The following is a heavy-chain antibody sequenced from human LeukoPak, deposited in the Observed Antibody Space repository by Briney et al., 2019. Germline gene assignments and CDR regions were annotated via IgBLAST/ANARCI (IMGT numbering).Heavy chain of an antibody. V-gene: IGHV4-30-4*08. CDR2: IYYSGST. CDR1: GGSISSGDYY. J-gene: IGHJ4*02. Sequence: PSETLSLTCTVSGGSISSGDYYWSWIRQPPGKGLEWIGYIYYSGSTYYNPSLKSRVTISVDTSKNQFSLKLGSVTAADTAVYYCAAEGLRYSYGLGGSWGQGTLVTVSS. D-gene: IGHD5-18*01. CDR3: AAEGLRYSYGLGGS.